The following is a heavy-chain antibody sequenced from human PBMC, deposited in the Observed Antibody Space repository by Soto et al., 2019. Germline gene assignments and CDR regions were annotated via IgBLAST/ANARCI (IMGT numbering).Heavy chain of an antibody. CDR3: ARLPPDYGDEDGYYYYMDV. CDR2: MNPNSGNT. V-gene: IGHV1-8*01. Sequence: ASVKVSCKASGYTFTSYDINWVRQATGQGLEWMGWMNPNSGNTGYAQKFQGRVTMTRNTSISTAYMELSSLRSEDTAVYYCARLPPDYGDEDGYYYYMDVWGKGTTVTVSS. J-gene: IGHJ6*03. CDR1: GYTFTSYD. D-gene: IGHD4-17*01.